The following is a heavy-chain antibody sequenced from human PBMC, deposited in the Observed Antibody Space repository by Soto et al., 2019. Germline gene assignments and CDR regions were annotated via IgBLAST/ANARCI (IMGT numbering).Heavy chain of an antibody. V-gene: IGHV3-23*01. Sequence: GGSLRLSCEASGFTFSGFAMTWVRQAPGKGLAWVSTIGSSDNKTYYADSVKGRFTISRDNSKNTLYLQMSSLRAEDTAMYFCANAAHMTTSLLLDYWGQGT. CDR2: IGSSDNKT. D-gene: IGHD4-4*01. CDR1: GFTFSGFA. CDR3: ANAAHMTTSLLLDY. J-gene: IGHJ4*02.